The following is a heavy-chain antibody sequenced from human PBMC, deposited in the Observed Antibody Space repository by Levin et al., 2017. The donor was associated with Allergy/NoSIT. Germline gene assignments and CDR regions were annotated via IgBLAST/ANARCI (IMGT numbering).Heavy chain of an antibody. CDR3: ARDQPLGNWFDP. CDR1: GYTFTSHG. J-gene: IGHJ5*02. CDR2: ISAHTGST. Sequence: GASVKVSCKASGYTFTSHGINWVRQAPGQGLEWMGWISAHTGSTNYAQKFQGRVTVTTDTSTSTVYMELRSLRSDDTAVYYCARDQPLGNWFDPWGQGTLVTVSS. D-gene: IGHD7-27*01. V-gene: IGHV1-18*01.